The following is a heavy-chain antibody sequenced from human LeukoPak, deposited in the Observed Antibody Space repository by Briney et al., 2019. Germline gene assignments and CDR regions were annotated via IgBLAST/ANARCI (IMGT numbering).Heavy chain of an antibody. CDR2: INHSGST. J-gene: IGHJ4*02. CDR3: ARVVVAASLDY. Sequence: SEILSLTCTVSGGSISSGSYYWGWIRQPPGKGLEWIGEINHSGSTNYNPSLKSRVTISVDTSKNQFSLNLTSVTAADTAVYYCARVVVAASLDYWGQGTLVTVSS. CDR1: GGSISSGSYY. D-gene: IGHD2-15*01. V-gene: IGHV4-39*07.